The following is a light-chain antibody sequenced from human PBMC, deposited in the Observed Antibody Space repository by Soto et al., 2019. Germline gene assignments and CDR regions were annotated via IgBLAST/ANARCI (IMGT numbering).Light chain of an antibody. J-gene: IGKJ1*01. V-gene: IGKV1-5*03. CDR1: QTISRW. Sequence: DIQMTQAPSTMSGYLGARVTIICRASQTISRWVAWYQPKSGKAHKLRSDKASTLKSRVNSTASGRGYWKEGTSPISSLRPDEFATYYRPHYYRYSEAFGQGTKVEIK. CDR2: KAS. CDR3: PHYYRYSEA.